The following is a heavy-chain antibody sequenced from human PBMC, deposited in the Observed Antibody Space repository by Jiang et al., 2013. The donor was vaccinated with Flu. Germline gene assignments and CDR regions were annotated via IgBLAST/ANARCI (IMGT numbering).Heavy chain of an antibody. Sequence: SVKVSCKASGYTFTSYAMHWVRQAPGQRLEWMGWINAGNGNTKYSQKFQGRVTITRDTSASTAYMELSSLRSEDTAVYYCARTGRSDKIWFGELLLNFDYWGQGTLVTVSS. J-gene: IGHJ4*02. V-gene: IGHV1-3*01. CDR1: GYTFTSYA. CDR2: INAGNGNT. D-gene: IGHD3-10*01. CDR3: ARTGRSDKIWFGELLLNFDY.